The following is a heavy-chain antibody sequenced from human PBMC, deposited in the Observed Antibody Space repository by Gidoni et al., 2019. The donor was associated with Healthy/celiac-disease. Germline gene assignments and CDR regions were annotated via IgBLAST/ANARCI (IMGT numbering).Heavy chain of an antibody. D-gene: IGHD3-22*01. CDR1: GFTFSSNY. V-gene: IGHV3-53*01. J-gene: IGHJ4*02. Sequence: EVQLVESGGGLIQPGGSLSLSCAASGFTFSSNYMSWVRQAPGKGLEWVSVIYSGGSTYYADSVKGRFTISRDNSKNTLYLQMNSLRAEDTAVYYCARGVYYYDSSGYYFDYWGQGTLVTVSS. CDR3: ARGVYYYDSSGYYFDY. CDR2: IYSGGST.